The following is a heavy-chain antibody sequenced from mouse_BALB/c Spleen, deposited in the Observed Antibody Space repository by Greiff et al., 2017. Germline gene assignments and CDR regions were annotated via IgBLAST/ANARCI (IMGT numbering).Heavy chain of an antibody. CDR1: GYSITSDYA. V-gene: IGHV3-2*02. J-gene: IGHJ3*01. CDR3: ARSGDRYALAY. Sequence: EVKLQESGPGLVKPSQSLSLTCTVTGYSITSDYAWNWIRQFPGNKLEWMGYISYSGSTSYNPSLKSRISITRDTSKNQFFLQLNSVTTEDTATYYCARSGDRYALAYWGQGTLVTVSA. CDR2: ISYSGST. D-gene: IGHD2-14*01.